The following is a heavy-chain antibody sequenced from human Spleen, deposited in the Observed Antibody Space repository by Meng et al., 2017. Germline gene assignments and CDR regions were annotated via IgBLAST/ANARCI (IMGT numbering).Heavy chain of an antibody. J-gene: IGHJ4*02. Sequence: LQEWGPGLVKPSGTLSLTCAVSGGSISSGGYYWSWIRQHPGKGLEWIGEIYHGGDTNYNPSLKSRVTIAIDKSKNQFSLKLTSVTAADTAVYYCASWIYSCGWQWGQGALVTVSS. D-gene: IGHD6-19*01. V-gene: IGHV4-31*11. CDR2: IYHGGDT. CDR1: GGSISSGGYY. CDR3: ASWIYSCGWQ.